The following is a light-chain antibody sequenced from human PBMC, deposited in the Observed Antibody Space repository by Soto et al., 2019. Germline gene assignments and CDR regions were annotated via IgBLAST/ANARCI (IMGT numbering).Light chain of an antibody. CDR1: QSVSSN. Sequence: EIVMTQSPVTLSVSPGERVTLSCRASQSVSSNLAWYQQKPGQAPSLLIYGAFTRATGIPARLSGTGSGTEFTLTISSLQSEDFALYYCQQYNDWPLTFGQGTKVVI. CDR2: GAF. V-gene: IGKV3-15*01. J-gene: IGKJ1*01. CDR3: QQYNDWPLT.